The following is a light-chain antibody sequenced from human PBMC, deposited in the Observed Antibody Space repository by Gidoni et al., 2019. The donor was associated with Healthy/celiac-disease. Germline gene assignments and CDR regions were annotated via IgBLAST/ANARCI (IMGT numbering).Light chain of an antibody. CDR3: QQSYSTPRT. CDR1: QSISSY. J-gene: IGKJ1*01. CDR2: AAS. V-gene: IGKV1-39*01. Sequence: DIQMTQSPSSLSASVGDRVTITCRASQSISSYLNWYQQKPGEAPKLLIYAASSLQSGVPSRFSGSGSGTDFTLTISGLQPEDFETYYCQQSYSTPRTFGQGTKVEIK.